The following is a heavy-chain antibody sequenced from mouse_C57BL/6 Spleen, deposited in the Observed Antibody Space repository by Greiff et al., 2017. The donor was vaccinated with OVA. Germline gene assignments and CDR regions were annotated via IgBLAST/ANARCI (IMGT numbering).Heavy chain of an antibody. J-gene: IGHJ3*01. CDR3: VRPPYYAGEFAY. CDR2: IRSKSNNYAT. Sequence: EVKLQESGGGLVQPKGSLKLSCAASGFSFNTYAMNWVRQAPGKGLEWVARIRSKSNNYATYYADSVKDRFTISRDDSESMLYLQMNNLKTEDTAVYYCVRPPYYAGEFAYWGQGTLVTVSA. D-gene: IGHD1-1*01. CDR1: GFSFNTYA. V-gene: IGHV10-1*01.